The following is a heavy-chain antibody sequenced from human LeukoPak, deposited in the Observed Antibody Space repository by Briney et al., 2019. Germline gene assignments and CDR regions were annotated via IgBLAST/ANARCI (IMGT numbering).Heavy chain of an antibody. CDR2: IIPIFGTA. Sequence: ASVKVSCKASRGTFTSYAISWVRQAPGQGLEWMGRIIPIFGTANYAQKFQGRVTITTDESTRTAYMELSSLRSEDTAVYYCARGADVVYFDYWGQGTLVTVSS. J-gene: IGHJ4*02. D-gene: IGHD2-21*01. CDR1: RGTFTSYA. V-gene: IGHV1-69*05. CDR3: ARGADVVYFDY.